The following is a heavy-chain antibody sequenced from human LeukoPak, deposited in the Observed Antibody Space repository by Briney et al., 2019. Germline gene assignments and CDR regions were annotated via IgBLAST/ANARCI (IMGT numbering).Heavy chain of an antibody. J-gene: IGHJ4*02. V-gene: IGHV3-23*01. CDR2: ISGSGGST. Sequence: GGSLRLSCAASGFTFSSYAMGWVRQAPGKGLEWVSAISGSGGSTYYADSVKGRFTISRDNSKNTLYLQMNSLRAEDTAVYYCAKDGYSGYDWALYFDYWGQGTLVTVSS. CDR3: AKDGYSGYDWALYFDY. CDR1: GFTFSSYA. D-gene: IGHD5-12*01.